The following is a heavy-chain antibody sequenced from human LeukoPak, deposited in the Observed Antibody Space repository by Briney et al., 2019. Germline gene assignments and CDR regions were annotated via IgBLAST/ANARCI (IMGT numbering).Heavy chain of an antibody. Sequence: GGSLRLSCAASGLAFSAYKMHWARQLPGKGLVWVSRISPTGSTTSYADSVKGRITVSRDNAKNTLYLQVNNLRAEDTAVYYCARGPNSNWSGLDFWGQGTLLTVSS. CDR1: GLAFSAYK. V-gene: IGHV3-74*01. J-gene: IGHJ4*02. CDR3: ARGPNSNWSGLDF. D-gene: IGHD6-6*01. CDR2: ISPTGSTT.